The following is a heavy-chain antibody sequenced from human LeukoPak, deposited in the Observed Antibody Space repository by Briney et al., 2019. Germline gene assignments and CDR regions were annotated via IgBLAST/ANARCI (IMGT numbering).Heavy chain of an antibody. J-gene: IGHJ4*02. V-gene: IGHV4-59*08. D-gene: IGHD2-15*01. CDR3: AGHGQDTGNFDAYSDY. CDR2: IYYSGST. Sequence: SETLSLTCTVSGGSISSYYWSWIRQPPGKGLEWIGYIYYSGSTNYNPSLKSRVTISVDTSRNQFSLKLSSVTAAHTAVYYFAGHGQDTGNFDAYSDYWGQGMLVTVSA. CDR1: GGSISSYY.